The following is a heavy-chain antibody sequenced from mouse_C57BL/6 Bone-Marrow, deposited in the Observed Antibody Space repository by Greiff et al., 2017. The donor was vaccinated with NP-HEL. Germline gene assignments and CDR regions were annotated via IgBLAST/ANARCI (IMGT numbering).Heavy chain of an antibody. CDR1: GYAFSSSW. V-gene: IGHV1-82*01. CDR2: IYPGDGDT. J-gene: IGHJ1*03. Sequence: QVQLQQSGPELVKPGASVKISCKASGYAFSSSWMNWVKQRPGKGLEWIGRIYPGDGDTNYNGKFKGKATLTADKSSSTAYMQLSSLTSEDSAVYFCLNWDGGYFDVWGTGTTVTVSS. CDR3: LNWDGGYFDV. D-gene: IGHD4-1*02.